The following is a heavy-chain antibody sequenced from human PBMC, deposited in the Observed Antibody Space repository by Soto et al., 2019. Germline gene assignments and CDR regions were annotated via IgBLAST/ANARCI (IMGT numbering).Heavy chain of an antibody. Sequence: EVQLVESGGGLVKPGGSLRLSCAASGFTFANVWMNWVRQAPGKGLEWVGLIKSKSATGTADYAAAVNGRFTISRDDSKNMFFLQMISLKTEDPAMYYCTTGYCSDGSCYILDIWGQGTLVTVSS. CDR3: TTGYCSDGSCYILDI. CDR1: GFTFANVW. V-gene: IGHV3-15*07. J-gene: IGHJ4*02. CDR2: IKSKSATGTA. D-gene: IGHD2-15*01.